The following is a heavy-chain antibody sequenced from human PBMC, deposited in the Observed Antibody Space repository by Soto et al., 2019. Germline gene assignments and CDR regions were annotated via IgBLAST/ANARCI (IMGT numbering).Heavy chain of an antibody. V-gene: IGHV1-18*01. D-gene: IGHD3-22*01. CDR2: ISAHNGDT. Sequence: EASVEVSCKASGYTFTSYGISWVRQAPGQGLEWVGWISAHNGDTRYAQNLQGRITMTTDTFTNTAYMELTSLTSDDTAVYYCARDWSRYYDSSGLMWFYWGQGTLVTVSS. CDR3: ARDWSRYYDSSGLMWFY. CDR1: GYTFTSYG. J-gene: IGHJ4*02.